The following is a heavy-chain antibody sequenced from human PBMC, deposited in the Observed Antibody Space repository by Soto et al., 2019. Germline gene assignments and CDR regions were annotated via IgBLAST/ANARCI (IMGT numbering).Heavy chain of an antibody. J-gene: IGHJ3*02. D-gene: IGHD4-17*01. Sequence: QVQLVESGGGVVQPGRSLRLSCAASGFTFSSYGMHWVRQAPGKGLEWVAVISYDGSNKYYADSVKGRFTISRDNSKNTLYLQMNSLRAEDTAVYYCAKRSTVRKGDAFDIWGQGTMVTVSS. CDR3: AKRSTVRKGDAFDI. V-gene: IGHV3-30*18. CDR1: GFTFSSYG. CDR2: ISYDGSNK.